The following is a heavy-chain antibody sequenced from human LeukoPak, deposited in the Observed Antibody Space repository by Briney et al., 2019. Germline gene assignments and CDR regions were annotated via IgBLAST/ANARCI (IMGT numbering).Heavy chain of an antibody. CDR3: AKDQGDWNDVYFDY. Sequence: GGSLRLSCAASGFTFSSYGMHWVRQAPGKGLEWVAVISYDGSNKYYADPVKGRFTISRDNSKNTLYLQMNSLRAEDTAVYYCAKDQGDWNDVYFDYWGQGTLVTVSS. V-gene: IGHV3-30*18. CDR2: ISYDGSNK. D-gene: IGHD1-1*01. J-gene: IGHJ4*02. CDR1: GFTFSSYG.